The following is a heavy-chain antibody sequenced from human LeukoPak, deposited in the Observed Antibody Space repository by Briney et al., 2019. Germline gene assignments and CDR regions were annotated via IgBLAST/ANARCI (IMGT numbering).Heavy chain of an antibody. CDR2: INHSGST. CDR1: GGSITTSTYF. Sequence: PSETLSLTCTASGGSITTSTYFWGWIRQPPGKGLEWIGEINHSGSTNYNPSLKSRVTISVDTSKNQFSLKLSSVTAADTAVYYCARHSQQLVLYSWYFDLWGRGTLVTVSS. D-gene: IGHD6-13*01. CDR3: ARHSQQLVLYSWYFDL. V-gene: IGHV4-39*01. J-gene: IGHJ2*01.